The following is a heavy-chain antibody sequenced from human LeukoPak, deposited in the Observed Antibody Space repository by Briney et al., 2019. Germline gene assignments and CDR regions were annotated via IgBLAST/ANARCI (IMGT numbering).Heavy chain of an antibody. V-gene: IGHV3-48*01. J-gene: IGHJ3*02. CDR2: IGSAI. Sequence: GGSLRLSCVASGFTFSDYSLNWVRQAPGKGLEWISYIGSAIYYADSVKGRFTISRDNAKNPLFLQMNSLRAEDTAVYYCARDHAYAFDIWGQGTLVTVSS. D-gene: IGHD2-2*01. CDR3: ARDHAYAFDI. CDR1: GFTFSDYS.